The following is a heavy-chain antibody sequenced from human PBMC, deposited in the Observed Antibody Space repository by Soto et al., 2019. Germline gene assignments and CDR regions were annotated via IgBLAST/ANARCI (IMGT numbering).Heavy chain of an antibody. CDR2: LWYDGSNQ. CDR3: AKIWTWQQLVSLDC. Sequence: PGGSLRLSCAASGFIFSSYGMHWVRQAPGKGLEWVAALWYDGSNQYYADSVKGRFTISRDNSKNTLHLQMNSLRAEDTAVYYCAKIWTWQQLVSLDCWGQGTRVTVSS. D-gene: IGHD6-13*01. CDR1: GFIFSSYG. J-gene: IGHJ4*02. V-gene: IGHV3-30*02.